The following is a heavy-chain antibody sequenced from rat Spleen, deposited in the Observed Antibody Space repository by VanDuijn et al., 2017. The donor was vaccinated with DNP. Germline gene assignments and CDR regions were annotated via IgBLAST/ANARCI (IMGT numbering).Heavy chain of an antibody. D-gene: IGHD1-11*01. V-gene: IGHV5-22*01. CDR2: ISYEGSST. Sequence: EVQLVESGGGLVQPGRSLKLSCAASGFTFSDYYMAWVRQAPKKGLEWVASISYEGSSTYYGDSVKGRFTISRDNAKSTLYLQMNSLRSEDTATYYCARQGGYKGAMDAWGQGTSVTVSS. CDR3: ARQGGYKGAMDA. CDR1: GFTFSDYY. J-gene: IGHJ4*01.